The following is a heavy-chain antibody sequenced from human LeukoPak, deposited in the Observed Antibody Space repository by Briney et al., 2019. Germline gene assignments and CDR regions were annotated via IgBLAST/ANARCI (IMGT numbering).Heavy chain of an antibody. CDR1: GSTVRSNY. CDR2: ISSGGST. Sequence: PGGSLRLSCAASGSTVRSNYMSWVRQAPGKGLEWVSVISSGGSTYCADSVKGRFTISRDSSKNTLYLQMKSLRAEDTALYYCSRDRMGTKSFDYWGQGTLVTVSS. D-gene: IGHD5-24*01. V-gene: IGHV3-66*01. CDR3: SRDRMGTKSFDY. J-gene: IGHJ4*02.